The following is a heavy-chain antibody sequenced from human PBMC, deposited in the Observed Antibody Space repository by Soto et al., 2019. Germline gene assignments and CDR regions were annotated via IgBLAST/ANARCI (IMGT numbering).Heavy chain of an antibody. Sequence: EVQLVESGGGLIQPGGSLRLSCAASGFTVSAHYISWVRQAPGKGLEWVSLIYTDGSTYYADSVKGRFTFSRDNSKNTLYLQMDSLRADDTAVYYCARVSSPLPDNWFDPWGQGTLVTVSS. CDR3: ARVSSPLPDNWFDP. J-gene: IGHJ5*02. CDR1: GFTVSAHY. CDR2: IYTDGST. V-gene: IGHV3-53*01. D-gene: IGHD6-6*01.